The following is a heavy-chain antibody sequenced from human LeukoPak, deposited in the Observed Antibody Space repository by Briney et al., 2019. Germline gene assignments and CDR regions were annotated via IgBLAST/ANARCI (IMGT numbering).Heavy chain of an antibody. J-gene: IGHJ5*02. CDR1: GFTFSSYW. Sequence: GGSLRLSCEASGFTFSSYWMSWVRQAPGKGLEWVANIKTDGSEKYYVDSVKGRFTISRDNAKNSLYLQMNSLRAEDTAVYYCAKTRIIPTAPFDPWGQGTLVTVSS. CDR2: IKTDGSEK. D-gene: IGHD2-2*01. CDR3: AKTRIIPTAPFDP. V-gene: IGHV3-7*03.